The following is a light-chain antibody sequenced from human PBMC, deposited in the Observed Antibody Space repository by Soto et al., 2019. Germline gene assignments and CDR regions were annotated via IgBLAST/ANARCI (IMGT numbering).Light chain of an antibody. V-gene: IGKV3-11*01. J-gene: IGKJ2*01. CDR1: QSVSSY. CDR2: DAS. Sequence: EIVLTQSPATLSFSPGERATLSCRASQSVSSYLAWSQQKPGQAPRLLNYDASNRATAIPARFSGSESGTAFTPTISSLEAEDVADYYCQQRSNWPRGTFGQGTKLPIK. CDR3: QQRSNWPRGT.